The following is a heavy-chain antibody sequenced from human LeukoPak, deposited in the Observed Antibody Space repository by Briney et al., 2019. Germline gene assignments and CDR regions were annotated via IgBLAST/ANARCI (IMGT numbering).Heavy chain of an antibody. CDR3: AAVPIFGVVIIRDDAFDI. D-gene: IGHD3-3*01. V-gene: IGHV1-58*01. J-gene: IGHJ3*02. CDR1: GFTFPSSA. Sequence: VKVSCKASGFTFPSSAVQWVRQARGQRLEWIGWIVVGSGNTNYAQKFQERVTITRDMSTSTAYMELSSLRSEDTAVYYCAAVPIFGVVIIRDDAFDIWGQGTMVTVSS. CDR2: IVVGSGNT.